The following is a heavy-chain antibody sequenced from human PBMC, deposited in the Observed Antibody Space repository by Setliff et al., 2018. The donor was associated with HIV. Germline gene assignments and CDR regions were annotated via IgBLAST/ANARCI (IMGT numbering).Heavy chain of an antibody. J-gene: IGHJ1*01. CDR3: AINGYRVPTGLNH. D-gene: IGHD6-13*01. CDR1: YVSISYNIW. V-gene: IGHV4-4*02. CDR2: IYHSDFT. Sequence: SETLSLTCNVSYVSISYNIWWTWVRRAPGKGLEWIGEIYHSDFTNYSPSLKSRVTIAMDKSKNQVSLELRSVTAADTAVYFCAINGYRVPTGLNHWGQGALVTVSS.